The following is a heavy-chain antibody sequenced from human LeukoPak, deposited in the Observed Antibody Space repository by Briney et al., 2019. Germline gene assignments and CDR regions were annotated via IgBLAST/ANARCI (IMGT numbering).Heavy chain of an antibody. D-gene: IGHD1/OR15-1a*01. CDR2: INPNSGGT. J-gene: IGHJ4*02. CDR1: GYTFTGYY. V-gene: IGHV1-2*02. CDR3: ARDPPLGWGPEQNFDY. Sequence: ASVKVSCKASGYTFTGYYMHWVRQAPGQGLEWMGWINPNSGGTNYAQKFQGRVTMTRDTPISTAYMELSRLRSDDTAVYYCARDPPLGWGPEQNFDYWGQGTLVTVSS.